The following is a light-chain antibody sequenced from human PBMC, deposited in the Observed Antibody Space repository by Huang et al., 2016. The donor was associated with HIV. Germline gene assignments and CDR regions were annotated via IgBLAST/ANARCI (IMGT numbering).Light chain of an antibody. CDR1: QTVLHSSNNKNY. CDR2: WAS. V-gene: IGKV4-1*01. J-gene: IGKJ1*01. CDR3: HQFYRTPQT. Sequence: DIVMTQSPDSMTVSLGERATINCKSSQTVLHSSNNKNYLAWYQQKPGRPPKLLIYWASTRESGVPDRFIGGGSVTDFTLTITSLQAGDVAVYFCHQFYRTPQTFGQGTKVEIK.